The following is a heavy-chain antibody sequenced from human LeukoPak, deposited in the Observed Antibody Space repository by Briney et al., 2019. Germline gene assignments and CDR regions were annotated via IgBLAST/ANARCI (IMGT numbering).Heavy chain of an antibody. D-gene: IGHD3-22*01. Sequence: PSETLSLTCTVSGGSISSYYWSWIRQPAGKGLEWIGRIYTSGSTNYNPSLKSRVTMSVDTSKNQFSLKLSSVTAADTAVYYCARGGDSSGRDAFDIWGQGTMVTVSS. J-gene: IGHJ3*02. V-gene: IGHV4-4*07. CDR2: IYTSGST. CDR3: ARGGDSSGRDAFDI. CDR1: GGSISSYY.